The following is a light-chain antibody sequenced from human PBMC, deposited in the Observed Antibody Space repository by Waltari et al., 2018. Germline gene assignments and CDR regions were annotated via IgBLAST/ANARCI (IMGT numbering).Light chain of an antibody. Sequence: DIVMTQSPDSLTVSLGEMATVNCKSSQSVLSSSNNKNFLAWYQQKPGQPPKLLIYWASTRGSGVPARFSGSGSGTDFTLTISSLQAEDVAVYYCQQYYITPPTFGQGTKVEIK. J-gene: IGKJ1*01. CDR1: QSVLSSSNNKNF. CDR3: QQYYITPPT. CDR2: WAS. V-gene: IGKV4-1*01.